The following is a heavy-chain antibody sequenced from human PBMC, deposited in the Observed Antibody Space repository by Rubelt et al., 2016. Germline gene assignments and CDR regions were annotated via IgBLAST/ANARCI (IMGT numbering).Heavy chain of an antibody. V-gene: IGHV1-46*01. D-gene: IGHD6-13*01. CDR3: GREGARTSAAAGEGVDP. J-gene: IGHJ5*02. Sequence: QVQLVQSGAEVKKPGASVKVSCKASGYTFTSYYMHWVRQAPGQGLEWMGIINPSGGSTGYAQKFQGRITMTRDTSTSTVYMELSSLRSGDTAVYYVGREGARTSAAAGEGVDPWGQGTLVTVSS. CDR2: INPSGGST. CDR1: GYTFTSYY.